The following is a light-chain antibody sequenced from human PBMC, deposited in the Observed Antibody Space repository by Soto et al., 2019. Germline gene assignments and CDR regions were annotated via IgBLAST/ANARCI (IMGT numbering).Light chain of an antibody. CDR1: QSVSSSY. CDR3: QQYGSSPSWM. J-gene: IGKJ1*01. V-gene: IGKV3-20*01. Sequence: EIVLTQSPGTLSLSPGERATLSCRASQSVSSSYLAWYQHKPGQAPRLLISGASSRATGIPDRFSGSGSGTDLTLTISRLEPEYFSVYYWQQYGSSPSWMFGQGPKVEIK. CDR2: GAS.